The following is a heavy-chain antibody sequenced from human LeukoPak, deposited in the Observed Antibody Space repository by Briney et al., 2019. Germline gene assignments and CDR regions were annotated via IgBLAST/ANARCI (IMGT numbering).Heavy chain of an antibody. Sequence: GGSLRLSCAASGFTFSSYGMLWVRQAPGKGLEWVAFIRYDGSNKYYADSVKGRFTISRDNSKNTLYLQMNSLRAEDTAVYYCAEPRTPGDYYYYMDVWGKGTTVTVSS. CDR1: GFTFSSYG. V-gene: IGHV3-30*02. CDR2: IRYDGSNK. CDR3: AEPRTPGDYYYYMDV. J-gene: IGHJ6*03. D-gene: IGHD3-10*01.